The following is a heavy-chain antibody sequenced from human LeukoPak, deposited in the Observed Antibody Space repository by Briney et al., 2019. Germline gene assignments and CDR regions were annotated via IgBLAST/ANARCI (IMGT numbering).Heavy chain of an antibody. Sequence: SETLSLTCTVSGDSISSYYWSWIRQPPGKGLEWIGSIYYSGSTYYNPSLKSRVTISVDTSKNQFSLKLSSVTAADTAVYYCARSGSYYSHDYWGQGILVTVSS. CDR2: IYYSGST. D-gene: IGHD1-26*01. CDR1: GDSISSYY. CDR3: ARSGSYYSHDY. V-gene: IGHV4-59*05. J-gene: IGHJ4*02.